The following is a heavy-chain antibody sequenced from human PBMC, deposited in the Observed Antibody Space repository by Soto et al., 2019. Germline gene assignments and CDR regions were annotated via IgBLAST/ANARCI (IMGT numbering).Heavy chain of an antibody. V-gene: IGHV4-39*01. CDR1: GGSISSSSYY. J-gene: IGHJ6*02. Sequence: PSETLSLTCTVSGGSISSSSYYWGWIRQPPGKGLEWIGSIYYSGSTYYNPSLKSRVTISVDTSKNQFSLKLSSVTAADTAVYYCASMVRGLYGMDVWGQGTTVTVSS. D-gene: IGHD3-10*01. CDR2: IYYSGST. CDR3: ASMVRGLYGMDV.